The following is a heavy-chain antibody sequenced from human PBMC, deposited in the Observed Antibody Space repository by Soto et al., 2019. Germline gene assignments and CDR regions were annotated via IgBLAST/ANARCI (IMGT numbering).Heavy chain of an antibody. CDR1: GGSIRSYY. D-gene: IGHD3-10*01. CDR2: IYYSGST. J-gene: IGHJ3*02. V-gene: IGHV4-59*01. CDR3: ARDYGDAFDI. Sequence: QVQLQESGPGLVKPSETLSLTCTVSGGSIRSYYWSWIRQPPGKGLEWIGYIYYSGSTNYNPSFXSXVXIXXDTTKNQFSLKLSSVTAADTAVYYCARDYGDAFDIWGQGTMVTVSS.